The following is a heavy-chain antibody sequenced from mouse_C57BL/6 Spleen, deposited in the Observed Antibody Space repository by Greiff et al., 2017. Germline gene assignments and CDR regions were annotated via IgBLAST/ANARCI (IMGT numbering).Heavy chain of an antibody. CDR3: ARSNYSNPGFAY. CDR1: GYAFTNYL. J-gene: IGHJ3*01. Sequence: QVQLQQSGAELVRPGTSVKVSCKASGYAFTNYLIEWVKQRPGQGLEWIGVINHGSGGTNYNDKFKGKATLTADKSSTTAYMQLSSLTSEDSAVYFCARSNYSNPGFAYWGQGTLVTVSA. CDR2: INHGSGGT. V-gene: IGHV1-54*01. D-gene: IGHD2-5*01.